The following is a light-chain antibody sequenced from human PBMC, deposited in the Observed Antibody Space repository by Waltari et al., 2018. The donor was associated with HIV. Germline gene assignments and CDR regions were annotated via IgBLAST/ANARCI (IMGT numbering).Light chain of an antibody. CDR2: GNS. Sequence: QSVLTQPPSVSGAPGQRVTISCTGSRSNIGADYDVPWYQQLPGTAPKLLIYGNSNRPSGVPDRFSGSKSGTSASLAITGLQAEDEADYYCQSYDSAMGEVFGTGTKVTVL. CDR1: RSNIGADYD. V-gene: IGLV1-40*01. CDR3: QSYDSAMGEV. J-gene: IGLJ1*01.